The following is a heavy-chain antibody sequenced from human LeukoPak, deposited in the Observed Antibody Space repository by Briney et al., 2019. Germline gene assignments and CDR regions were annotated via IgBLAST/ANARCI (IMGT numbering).Heavy chain of an antibody. CDR3: AKYPALYSSSWYYFDY. CDR1: GFTFSGYA. V-gene: IGHV3-23*01. CDR2: ISGSGGST. D-gene: IGHD6-13*01. J-gene: IGHJ4*02. Sequence: GGSLRPSCAASGFTFSGYAMSWVRQAPGKGLEWVSAISGSGGSTYYADSVKGRFTISRDNSKNTLYLQMNSLRAEDTAVYYCAKYPALYSSSWYYFDYWGQGTLVTVSS.